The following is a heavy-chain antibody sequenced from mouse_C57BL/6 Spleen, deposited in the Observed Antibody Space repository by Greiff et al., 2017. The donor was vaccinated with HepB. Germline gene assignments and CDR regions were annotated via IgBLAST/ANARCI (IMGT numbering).Heavy chain of an antibody. V-gene: IGHV8-12*01. CDR2: IYWDDDK. CDR3: ARSPYGNYDYYAMDY. Sequence: QVTLKVCGPGILQSSQTLSLTCSFSGFSLSTSGMGVSWIRQPSGKGLEWLAHIYWDDDKRYNPSLKSRLTISKDTSRNQVFLKITSVDTADTATYYCARSPYGNYDYYAMDYWGQGTSVTVSS. D-gene: IGHD2-1*01. CDR1: GFSLSTSGMG. J-gene: IGHJ4*01.